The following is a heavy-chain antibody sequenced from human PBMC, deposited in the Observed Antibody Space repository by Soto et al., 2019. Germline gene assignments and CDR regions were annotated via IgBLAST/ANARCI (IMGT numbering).Heavy chain of an antibody. D-gene: IGHD2-2*01. V-gene: IGHV1-69*01. CDR1: GGTFGSYA. CDR2: IIPIPGTA. Sequence: QVQLVQSGAEVKKPGSSVKVSCKASGGTFGSYAISWVRQAPGQGLEWMGGIIPIPGTANYAEKFQGRVTIAEDESTSTAYMELSSLRSEDTAVYYCARSQGSSTSLEIYYYYYYGMDVGGKGTKVSVSS. J-gene: IGHJ6*04. CDR3: ARSQGSSTSLEIYYYYYYGMDV.